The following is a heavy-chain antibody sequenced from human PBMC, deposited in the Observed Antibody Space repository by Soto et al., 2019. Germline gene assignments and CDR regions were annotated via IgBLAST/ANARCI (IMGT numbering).Heavy chain of an antibody. V-gene: IGHV1-3*01. D-gene: IGHD6-13*01. CDR3: ARDPEYSSSWYKYMDV. CDR2: INAGNGNT. CDR1: GYTFTSYA. J-gene: IGHJ6*03. Sequence: QVQLVQSGAEVKKPGASVKVSCKASGYTFTSYAMHWVRQAPGQRLEWMGWINAGNGNTKYSQKFQGRVTITRDTSASTAYMELSSLRSEDTAVYYCARDPEYSSSWYKYMDVWGNGTTVTVSS.